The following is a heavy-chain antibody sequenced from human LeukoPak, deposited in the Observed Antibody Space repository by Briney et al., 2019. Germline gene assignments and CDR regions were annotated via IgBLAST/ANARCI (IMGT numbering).Heavy chain of an antibody. V-gene: IGHV3-23*01. CDR2: ISNTGLST. Sequence: QAGGSLKLSCAASGFTFSSYAMSWVRQAPGKGLEWVSAISNTGLSTYYADSVKGRFTISRDNSKNTLYVQLNSLRAEDTAVYFCAKDRGSSAWYPHDYWGQGTLVTVSS. D-gene: IGHD6-19*01. CDR1: GFTFSSYA. CDR3: AKDRGSSAWYPHDY. J-gene: IGHJ4*02.